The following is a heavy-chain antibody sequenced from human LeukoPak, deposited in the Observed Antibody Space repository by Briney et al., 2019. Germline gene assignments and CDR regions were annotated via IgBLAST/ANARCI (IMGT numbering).Heavy chain of an antibody. J-gene: IGHJ4*02. Sequence: GSLRLSCAASGFTFSSYAMHWVRRPPGKGLEWIGEINHSGSTNYNPSLKSRVTISVDTSKNQFSLKLSSVTAADTAVYYCARGSLELLPLRYFDYWGQGTLVTVSS. D-gene: IGHD1-26*01. CDR1: GFTFSSYA. CDR2: INHSGST. CDR3: ARGSLELLPLRYFDY. V-gene: IGHV4-34*01.